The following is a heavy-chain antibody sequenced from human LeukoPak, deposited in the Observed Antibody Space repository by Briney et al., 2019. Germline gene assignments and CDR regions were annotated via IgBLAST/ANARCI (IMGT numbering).Heavy chain of an antibody. CDR1: GGTISSGSYY. CDR2: IYTSVST. V-gene: IGHV4-61*02. J-gene: IGHJ6*03. CDR3: ARDHYSNLYYFYYMDV. Sequence: SETLSLTCTVSGGTISSGSYYWSWIRQPAGKGLEWIGRIYTSVSTNYNPSLKSRVTISVDTSKNQFSLKLSSVTAADTAVYYCARDHYSNLYYFYYMDVWGKGTTVTVSS. D-gene: IGHD4-11*01.